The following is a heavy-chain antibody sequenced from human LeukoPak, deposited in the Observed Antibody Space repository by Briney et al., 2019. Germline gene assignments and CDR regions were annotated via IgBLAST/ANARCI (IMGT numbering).Heavy chain of an antibody. CDR3: AREYRVYYYDSSGSYYFDY. V-gene: IGHV4-39*07. D-gene: IGHD3-22*01. Sequence: PSETLSLTCTVSGGSISSSSYYWGWIRQPPGKGLEWIGSIYYSGSTYYNPSLKSRVTISVDTSKNQFSLKLSSVTAADTAVYYCAREYRVYYYDSSGSYYFDYWGQGTLVTVSS. CDR2: IYYSGST. CDR1: GGSISSSSYY. J-gene: IGHJ4*02.